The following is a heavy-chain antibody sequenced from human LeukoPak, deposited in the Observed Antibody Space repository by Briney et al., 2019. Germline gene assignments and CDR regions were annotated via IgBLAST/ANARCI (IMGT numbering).Heavy chain of an antibody. Sequence: GGSLRLSCAASGFTFSRYWMHWVRQAPGKGLVWVSRINNDGSETSYADSVKGRFTISRDNAKNTLYLQMNSLRVEDTAVYYCARETGSAVGSTDFDYWGQGTLVTVSS. V-gene: IGHV3-74*01. CDR3: ARETGSAVGSTDFDY. J-gene: IGHJ4*02. CDR2: INNDGSET. D-gene: IGHD4-17*01. CDR1: GFTFSRYW.